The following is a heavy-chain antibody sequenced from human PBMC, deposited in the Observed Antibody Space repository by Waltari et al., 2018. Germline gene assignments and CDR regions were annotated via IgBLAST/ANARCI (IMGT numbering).Heavy chain of an antibody. D-gene: IGHD3-16*02. Sequence: EVQLVESGGGLVQPGGSLRLSCAASGFTFSSYWMSWVRQAPGKGLEWVANIKQDGSEKYYGDSVKGRVTISRDNAKNSMYLQMNSLGAEDTAVYYCARDYIWGSYRQDYWGQGTLVTVSS. V-gene: IGHV3-7*01. CDR1: GFTFSSYW. CDR3: ARDYIWGSYRQDY. CDR2: IKQDGSEK. J-gene: IGHJ4*02.